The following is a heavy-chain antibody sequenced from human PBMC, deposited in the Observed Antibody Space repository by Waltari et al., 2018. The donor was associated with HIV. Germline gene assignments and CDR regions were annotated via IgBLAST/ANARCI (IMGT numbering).Heavy chain of an antibody. Sequence: EEQLLQSGGKFVQRGGSLRLSCVASGFSLLSSSFICVRPAPGKGLEGVSYMGTTATARFYADSVRARFTVFADKAKQSVYLQISNLQDEDSAMYYCARGLSYFDGKPLPWYFDVWGRGSRVIVAS. CDR2: MGTTATAR. CDR3: ARGLSYFDGKPLPWYFDV. CDR1: GFSLLSSS. V-gene: IGHV3-48*02. J-gene: IGHJ2*01. D-gene: IGHD3-10*01.